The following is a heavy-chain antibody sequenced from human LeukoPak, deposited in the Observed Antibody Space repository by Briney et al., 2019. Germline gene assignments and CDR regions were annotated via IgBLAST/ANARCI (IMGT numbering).Heavy chain of an antibody. D-gene: IGHD6-13*01. Sequence: SETLSLTCTVSGGSISSGGYYWSWIRQHPGKGLEWIGYIYYSGSTYYNPSLKSRVTISVDTSKNQFSLKLSSVTAADTAVYYCARGGPPLFRAAAALNWFDPWGQRTLVTVSS. CDR2: IYYSGST. CDR3: ARGGPPLFRAAAALNWFDP. J-gene: IGHJ5*02. CDR1: GGSISSGGYY. V-gene: IGHV4-31*03.